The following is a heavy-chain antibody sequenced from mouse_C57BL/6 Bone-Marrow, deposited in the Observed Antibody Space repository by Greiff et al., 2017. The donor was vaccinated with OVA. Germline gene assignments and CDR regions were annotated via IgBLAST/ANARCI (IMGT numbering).Heavy chain of an antibody. V-gene: IGHV1-72*01. D-gene: IGHD2-5*01. Sequence: QVQLKQPGAELVKPGASVKLSCKASGYTFTSYWMHWVKQRPGRGLEWIGRIDPNSGGTKYNEKFKSKATLTVDKPSSTAYMQLSSLTSEDSAVYYCARLGKMSNCYYAMDYWGQGTSVTVSS. CDR2: IDPNSGGT. CDR3: ARLGKMSNCYYAMDY. CDR1: GYTFTSYW. J-gene: IGHJ4*01.